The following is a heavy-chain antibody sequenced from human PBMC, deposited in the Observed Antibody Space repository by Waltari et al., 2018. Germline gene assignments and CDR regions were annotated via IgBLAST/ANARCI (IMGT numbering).Heavy chain of an antibody. V-gene: IGHV4-59*01. CDR3: ATLYGGPYYFDY. CDR1: GGSISSYY. J-gene: IGHJ4*02. D-gene: IGHD4-17*01. CDR2: IYYSGST. Sequence: QVQLQESGPGLVKPSETLSLTCTVSGGSISSYYWSWIRQPPGKGLEWIGYIYYSGSTNYNPSLKSRVTISVDTSKNQFSLKLSSVTAADTAVYYCATLYGGPYYFDYWGQGTLVTVSS.